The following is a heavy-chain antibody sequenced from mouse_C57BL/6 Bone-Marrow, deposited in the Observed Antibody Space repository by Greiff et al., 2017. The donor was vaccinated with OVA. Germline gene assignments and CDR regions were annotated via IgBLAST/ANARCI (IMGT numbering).Heavy chain of an antibody. Sequence: QVQLQQPGAELVKPGASVKLSCKASGYTFTSYWMHWVKQRPGRGLEWIGRIDPNSGGTKYNEKFKSKATLTVDKPSSTAYMQLSSLTSEDSAVYYCARKSNYGLVFAYWGQGTLVTVSA. V-gene: IGHV1-72*01. CDR3: ARKSNYGLVFAY. D-gene: IGHD2-5*01. CDR2: IDPNSGGT. CDR1: GYTFTSYW. J-gene: IGHJ3*01.